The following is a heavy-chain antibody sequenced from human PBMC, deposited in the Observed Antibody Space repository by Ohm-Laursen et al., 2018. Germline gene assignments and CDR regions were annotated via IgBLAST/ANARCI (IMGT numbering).Heavy chain of an antibody. CDR1: AGSITNYY. Sequence: DTLSLTCTVSAGSITNYYWTWVRQPAGKGLEWIGRISSSGSTNYNPSLKSRVTMSVDTSKNQLSLKVNSVTAADTAVYYCARDLGFAAPMDVWGQGTTVTVSS. CDR3: ARDLGFAAPMDV. J-gene: IGHJ6*02. V-gene: IGHV4-4*07. D-gene: IGHD7-27*01. CDR2: ISSSGST.